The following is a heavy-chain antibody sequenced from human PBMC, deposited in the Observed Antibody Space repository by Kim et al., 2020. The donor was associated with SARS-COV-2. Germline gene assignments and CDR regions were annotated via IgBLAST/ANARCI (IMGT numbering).Heavy chain of an antibody. CDR3: ARLHSLGYCSSTSCYGENQYGMDV. Sequence: SETLSLTCTVSGGSISSSSYYWGWIRQPPGKGLEWIGSIYYSGSTYYNPSLKSRVTISVDTSKNQFSLKLSSVTAADTAVYYCARLHSLGYCSSTSCYGENQYGMDVWGQGTTVTVSS. D-gene: IGHD2-2*01. V-gene: IGHV4-39*01. J-gene: IGHJ6*02. CDR1: GGSISSSSYY. CDR2: IYYSGST.